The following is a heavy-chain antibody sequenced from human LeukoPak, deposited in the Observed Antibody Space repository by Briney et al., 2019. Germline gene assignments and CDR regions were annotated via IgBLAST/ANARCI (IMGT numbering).Heavy chain of an antibody. CDR1: GFTFSSYA. D-gene: IGHD3-22*01. CDR3: AKAYLYDRSGYPPAIDY. Sequence: PGGSLRLSCAASGFTFSSYAMSWVRQAPGKGLEWVSAISGSGGSTYYADSVKGRFTISRDNSKNTLYLQMNSLRAEDTAVYYCAKAYLYDRSGYPPAIDYWGQGTLVTVSS. V-gene: IGHV3-23*01. J-gene: IGHJ4*02. CDR2: ISGSGGST.